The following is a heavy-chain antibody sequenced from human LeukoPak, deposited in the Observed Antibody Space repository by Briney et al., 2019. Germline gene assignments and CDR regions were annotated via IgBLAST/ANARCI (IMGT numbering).Heavy chain of an antibody. J-gene: IGHJ5*01. CDR1: GGSISSGSYH. CDR3: ARQLHMKIGGIGAENWFDS. Sequence: PSQTLSLTCTVSGGSISSGSYHWSWIRQPAGKGLEWIGRIYTSGSTNYNPSLKSRVTISVDTSKNQFSLKLSSVTAADTAVYYCARQLHMKIGGIGAENWFDSWGQGILVTISS. CDR2: IYTSGST. V-gene: IGHV4-61*02. D-gene: IGHD2-21*01.